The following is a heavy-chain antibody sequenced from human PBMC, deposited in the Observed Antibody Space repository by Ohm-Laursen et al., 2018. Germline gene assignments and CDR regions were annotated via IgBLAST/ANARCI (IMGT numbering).Heavy chain of an antibody. J-gene: IGHJ4*02. CDR1: GFTFDDYA. D-gene: IGHD6-19*01. V-gene: IGHV3-9*01. Sequence: SLRLSCAASGFTFDDYAMHWVRQAPGKGLEWVSGISWNSGSIGYADSVKGRFTISRDNAKNSLYLQMNSLRAEDTAVYYCARDHSSGWYYFDYWGQGTLVTVSS. CDR3: ARDHSSGWYYFDY. CDR2: ISWNSGSI.